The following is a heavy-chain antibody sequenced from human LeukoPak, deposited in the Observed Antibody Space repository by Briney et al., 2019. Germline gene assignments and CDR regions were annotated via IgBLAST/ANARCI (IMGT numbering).Heavy chain of an antibody. Sequence: PSETLSLTCSVAGGSISSYIYYWGWLRQPPGKGLEWIGSINYSGSTSPNASLRSRVTISVDTPKNQFSLKLSSVTAADTAVYYCARSIWYYYGSGSPLYGMDVWGQGTTVTVSS. D-gene: IGHD3-10*01. CDR3: ARSIWYYYGSGSPLYGMDV. V-gene: IGHV4-39*07. J-gene: IGHJ6*02. CDR2: INYSGST. CDR1: GGSISSYIYY.